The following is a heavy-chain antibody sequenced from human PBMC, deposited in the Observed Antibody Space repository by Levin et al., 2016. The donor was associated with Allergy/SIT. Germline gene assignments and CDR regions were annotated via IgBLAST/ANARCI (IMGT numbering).Heavy chain of an antibody. CDR3: ARGRAYSSASFYFDY. J-gene: IGHJ4*02. Sequence: VRQMPGKGLEWMGIIYPGDSDTRYSPSFQGQVSISADKSITTAYLQWSSLKASDTAMYYCARGRAYSSASFYFDYWGQGTLVTVSS. CDR2: IYPGDSDT. V-gene: IGHV5-51*01. D-gene: IGHD6-6*01.